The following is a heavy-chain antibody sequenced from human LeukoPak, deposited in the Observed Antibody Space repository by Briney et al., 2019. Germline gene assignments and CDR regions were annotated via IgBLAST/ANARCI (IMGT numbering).Heavy chain of an antibody. V-gene: IGHV3-21*01. Sequence: GGSLRLSCAASGFTFSSYSMNWVRQAPGKGLEWVSSISSSSSYIYYADSVKGRFTISRDNAKNSLYLQMNSLRAEDTAVYYCARDPGDDYFWGSYRSPVDYWGQGTLVTVSS. J-gene: IGHJ4*02. D-gene: IGHD3-16*02. CDR3: ARDPGDDYFWGSYRSPVDY. CDR2: ISSSSSYI. CDR1: GFTFSSYS.